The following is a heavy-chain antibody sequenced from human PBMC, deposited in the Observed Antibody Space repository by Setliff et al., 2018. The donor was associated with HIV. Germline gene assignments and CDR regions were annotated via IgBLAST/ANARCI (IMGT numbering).Heavy chain of an antibody. CDR2: ISSSSSYI. Sequence: GGSLRLSCAASGFTFSGYSMHWVRQAPGKGLEWVSCISSSSSYIYYADSVKGRFTISRDNAKNSLYLQMNSLRAEDTAVYYCAKTSSSSEYYFDYWGQGTLVTVSS. V-gene: IGHV3-21*01. J-gene: IGHJ4*02. CDR3: AKTSSSSEYYFDY. D-gene: IGHD6-13*01. CDR1: GFTFSGYS.